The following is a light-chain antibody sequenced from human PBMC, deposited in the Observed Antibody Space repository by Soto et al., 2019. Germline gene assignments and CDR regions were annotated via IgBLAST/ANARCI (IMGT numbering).Light chain of an antibody. V-gene: IGLV2-14*03. CDR3: SSYTSSSTVV. Sequence: QSVLTQPASVSGSPGQSITISCTGAGSDVGGYNYVSWYQQHPGKAPKLMVYDVSNRPSGVSNRFSGSKSGNTASLTISGLQPEDEADYYCSSYTSSSTVVFGGGTQLTVL. CDR2: DVS. CDR1: GSDVGGYNY. J-gene: IGLJ2*01.